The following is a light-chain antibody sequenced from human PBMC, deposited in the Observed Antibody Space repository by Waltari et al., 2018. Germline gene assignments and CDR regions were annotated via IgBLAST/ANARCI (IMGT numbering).Light chain of an antibody. Sequence: QLVLTPSPSASASLGASVKFTCTLSSGHSNTATPWHHRQTEKGPRYLKKVNKDGSHSKGDGIPDRFSGSDSGAQRYLTISSLQSEDEADYYCQTWGTGIRVFGGGTKLTVL. CDR2: VNKDGSH. V-gene: IGLV4-69*01. CDR1: SGHSNTA. J-gene: IGLJ2*01. CDR3: QTWGTGIRV.